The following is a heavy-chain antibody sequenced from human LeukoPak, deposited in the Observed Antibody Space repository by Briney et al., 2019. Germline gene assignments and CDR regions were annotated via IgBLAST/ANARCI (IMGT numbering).Heavy chain of an antibody. CDR1: GFTFNDYW. CDR2: IKGDGSST. J-gene: IGHJ4*02. CDR3: AGATKWLAHDF. V-gene: IGHV3-74*01. D-gene: IGHD6-19*01. Sequence: PGGSLRLSCAASGFTFNDYWMHWVRQAPGKGLVWVSRIKGDGSSTTYADSVKGRFTISRDNYKNTLLLQMNSLRADDTAVYYCAGATKWLAHDFWGQGTLVTVSS.